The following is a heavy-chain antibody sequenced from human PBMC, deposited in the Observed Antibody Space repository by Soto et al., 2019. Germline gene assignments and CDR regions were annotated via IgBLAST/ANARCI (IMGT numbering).Heavy chain of an antibody. CDR2: ISYDGSNK. J-gene: IGHJ3*02. CDR1: GFTFSSYA. D-gene: IGHD6-13*01. Sequence: QVQLVESGGGVVQPGRSLRLSCAASGFTFSSYAMHWVRQAPGKGLEWVAVISYDGSNKYYADSVKGRFTISRDNSKNTLYLQMNSLRAEDTAVYYCARERPPRYSSSWYEQGDAFDIWGQGTMVTVSS. V-gene: IGHV3-30-3*01. CDR3: ARERPPRYSSSWYEQGDAFDI.